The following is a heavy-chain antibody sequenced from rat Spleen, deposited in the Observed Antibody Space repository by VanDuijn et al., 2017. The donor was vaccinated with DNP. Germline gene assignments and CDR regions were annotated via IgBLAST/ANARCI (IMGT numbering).Heavy chain of an antibody. J-gene: IGHJ2*01. V-gene: IGHV5S10*01. CDR3: ARRWSFDY. CDR1: GFSFSDYN. D-gene: IGHD1-1*01. Sequence: EVQLVESGGGLVQPGRSLKLSCVASGFSFSDYNMAWVRQAPKKGLEWVATIIYDGSRTYYRDSVKGRFTISRDIAKSTLYLQMDSLKSEDTATYYCARRWSFDYWGQGVTVTVSS. CDR2: IIYDGSRT.